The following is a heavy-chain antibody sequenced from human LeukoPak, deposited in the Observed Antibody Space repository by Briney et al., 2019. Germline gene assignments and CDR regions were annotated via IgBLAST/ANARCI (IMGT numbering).Heavy chain of an antibody. J-gene: IGHJ4*02. CDR3: AKDMWRFGELDYDY. D-gene: IGHD3-10*01. V-gene: IGHV3-43*02. CDR2: ISGDGGST. Sequence: GGSLRLPCAASGFTFDDYAMHWVRQAPGKGLEWVSLISGDGGSTYYADSVKGRFTISRDNSKNSLYLQMNSLRTEDTALYYCAKDMWRFGELDYDYWGQGTLVTVSS. CDR1: GFTFDDYA.